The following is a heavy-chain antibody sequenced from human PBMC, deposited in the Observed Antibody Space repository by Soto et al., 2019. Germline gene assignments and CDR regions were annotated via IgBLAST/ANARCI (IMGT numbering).Heavy chain of an antibody. CDR1: GLTISNAW. V-gene: IGHV3-15*07. CDR2: IKTNTEGGTT. Sequence: EVQLVESGGGFIYPGGSLRLSCAASGLTISNAWMNWVRQAPGKGLEWVGRIKTNTEGGTTDYAAAVKGRFTVSRYDSKNTLYLQMTSLKTEDTAVYYCTTGSVEGVWGQGTTVTVSS. J-gene: IGHJ6*02. CDR3: TTGSVEGV. D-gene: IGHD2-15*01.